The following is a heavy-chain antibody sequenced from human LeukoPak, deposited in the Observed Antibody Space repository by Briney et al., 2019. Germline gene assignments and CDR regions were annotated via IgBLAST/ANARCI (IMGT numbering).Heavy chain of an antibody. Sequence: SSQTLSLTCTVSGGSISSGSYYWSWIRQPAGKGLEWIGRIYTSGSTSYNPSLKSRVTISVNTSKNQFSLKLSSVTAADTAVYYCARVPSSGWYGGFYFDYWGQGTLVTVSS. V-gene: IGHV4-61*02. CDR2: IYTSGST. CDR3: ARVPSSGWYGGFYFDY. J-gene: IGHJ4*02. CDR1: GGSISSGSYY. D-gene: IGHD6-19*01.